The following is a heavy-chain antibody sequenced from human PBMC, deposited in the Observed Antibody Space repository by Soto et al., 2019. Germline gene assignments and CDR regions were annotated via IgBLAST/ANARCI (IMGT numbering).Heavy chain of an antibody. CDR3: ARPLSASVTTGVFDY. D-gene: IGHD4-17*01. Sequence: SETLSLTCTVSGGSISSSSYYWGWIRQPPGKGLEWIGSIYYSGSTYYNPSLKSRVTISVDTSKNQSSLKLSSVTAADTAVYYCARPLSASVTTGVFDYWGQGTLVTVSS. CDR2: IYYSGST. J-gene: IGHJ4*02. CDR1: GGSISSSSYY. V-gene: IGHV4-39*01.